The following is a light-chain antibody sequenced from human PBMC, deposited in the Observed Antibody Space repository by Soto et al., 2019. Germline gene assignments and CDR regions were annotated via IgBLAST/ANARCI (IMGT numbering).Light chain of an antibody. J-gene: IGKJ4*01. CDR1: QSVSSY. CDR2: DAS. Sequence: EIVLTQSPATLSLSPGERATLSCRASQSVSSYLAWYQQKPGQAPRLLIYDASNRATGIPARFSGSGSWTDFILTISSLEPEDFAVYYCQQRSNWPPLTFGGGTKVEIK. CDR3: QQRSNWPPLT. V-gene: IGKV3-11*01.